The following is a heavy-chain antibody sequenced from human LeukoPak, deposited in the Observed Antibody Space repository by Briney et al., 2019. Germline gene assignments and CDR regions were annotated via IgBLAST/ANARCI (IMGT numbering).Heavy chain of an antibody. CDR1: GFTFSSYG. D-gene: IGHD2-15*01. CDR2: ISGSGGTA. V-gene: IGHV3-23*01. Sequence: GGTLRLSCAASGFTFSSYGMSWVRQAPGKGLEWVSAISGSGGTAYYADSVKGRFTISRDNSKNTLYLQMNSLRAEDTAIYYCAKNGDRGAYCSGGSCYPYYYYNMDVWGKGTTVTISS. CDR3: AKNGDRGAYCSGGSCYPYYYYNMDV. J-gene: IGHJ6*03.